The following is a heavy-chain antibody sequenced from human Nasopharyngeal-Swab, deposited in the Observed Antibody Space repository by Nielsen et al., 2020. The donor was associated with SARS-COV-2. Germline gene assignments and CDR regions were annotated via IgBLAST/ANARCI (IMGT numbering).Heavy chain of an antibody. Sequence: SETLSLTCAVYGGSFSGYCWSWIRQPPGKGLEWIGEINHSGSTNYNPSLKSRVTISVDTSKNQFSLKLSSVTAADTAVYYCARGAVDTAMVTASLHAFDIWGQGTMVTVSS. CDR1: GGSFSGYC. CDR2: INHSGST. D-gene: IGHD5-18*01. CDR3: ARGAVDTAMVTASLHAFDI. V-gene: IGHV4-34*01. J-gene: IGHJ3*02.